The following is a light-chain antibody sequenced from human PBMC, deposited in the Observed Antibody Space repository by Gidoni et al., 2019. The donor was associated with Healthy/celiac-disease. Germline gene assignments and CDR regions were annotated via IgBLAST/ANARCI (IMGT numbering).Light chain of an antibody. CDR1: QSISSS. CDR2: AAS. Sequence: DSQMTQSPSPLSASVGDRVTITCRASQSISSSLNWYQQKPGKAPKLLIYAASSLQSGVPSRFSGSGSGTDFTLTISSLQPEDFATYYCQQSYSTPRFTFGPGTKVDIK. V-gene: IGKV1-39*01. CDR3: QQSYSTPRFT. J-gene: IGKJ3*01.